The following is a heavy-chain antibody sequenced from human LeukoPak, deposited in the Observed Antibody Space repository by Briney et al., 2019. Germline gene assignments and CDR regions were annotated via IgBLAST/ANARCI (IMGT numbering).Heavy chain of an antibody. CDR3: AREKSPDYIDY. V-gene: IGHV4-34*01. CDR2: INHSGST. CDR1: GGSFSGYY. J-gene: IGHJ4*02. Sequence: PSETLSLPCAVYGGSFSGYYWSWIRQPPGKGLEWIGEINHSGSTNYNPSLKSRVTISVDTSKNQFSLKLSSVTAADTAVYYCAREKSPDYIDYWGQGTLVTVSS.